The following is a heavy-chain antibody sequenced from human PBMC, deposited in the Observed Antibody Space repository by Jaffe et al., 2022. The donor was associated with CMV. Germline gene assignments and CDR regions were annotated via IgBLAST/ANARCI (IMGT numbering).Heavy chain of an antibody. V-gene: IGHV3-49*04. Sequence: EVQLVESGGGLVQPGRSLRLSCTASGFTFGDYAMSWVRQAPGKGLEWVGFIRSKAYGGTTEYAASVKGRFTISRDDSKSIAYLQMNSLKTEDTAVYYCTRGVGDLTGYPGIDYYYYYMDVWGKGTTVTVSS. J-gene: IGHJ6*03. CDR3: TRGVGDLTGYPGIDYYYYYMDV. CDR2: IRSKAYGGTT. D-gene: IGHD3-9*01. CDR1: GFTFGDYA.